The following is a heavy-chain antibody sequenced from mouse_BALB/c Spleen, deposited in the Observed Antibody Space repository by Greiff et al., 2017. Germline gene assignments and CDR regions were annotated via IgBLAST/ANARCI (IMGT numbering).Heavy chain of an antibody. V-gene: IGHV5-6-5*01. J-gene: IGHJ3*01. CDR3: AREGRGYPFAY. CDR2: ISSGGST. Sequence: EVKVEESGGGLVKPGGSLKLSCAASGFTFSSYAMSWVRQTPEKRLEWVASISSGGSTYYPDSVKGRFTISRDNARNILYLQMSSLRSEDTAMYYCAREGRGYPFAYWGQGTLVTVSA. D-gene: IGHD2-2*01. CDR1: GFTFSSYA.